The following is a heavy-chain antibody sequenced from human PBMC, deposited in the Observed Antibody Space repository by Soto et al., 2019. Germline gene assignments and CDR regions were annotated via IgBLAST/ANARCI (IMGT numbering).Heavy chain of an antibody. CDR3: AGRSLLVAPT. Sequence: SETLSLTCTVSGASMTTAAAYWPWIRQPPGKGLEWIGSVYSGGATYYNPSLKGRATISADMSNNQFFLSLTSLTAADTAVYYCAGRSLLVAPTWGQGIQVTVSS. CDR1: GASMTTAAAY. D-gene: IGHD2-21*01. V-gene: IGHV4-39*01. CDR2: VYSGGAT. J-gene: IGHJ4*02.